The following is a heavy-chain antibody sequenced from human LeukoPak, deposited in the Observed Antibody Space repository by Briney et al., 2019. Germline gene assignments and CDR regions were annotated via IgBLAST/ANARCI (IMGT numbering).Heavy chain of an antibody. CDR2: IKSKTDGGTT. Sequence: GGSLRLSCAASGFTFNNAWMSWVRQAPGKGLEWVDRIKSKTDGGTTDYAAPVKDRFTISRDDSKNTLYLQMNSLKTEDTAVYYCTTGIDLWLTDEYYFDYWGQGTLVTVSS. CDR3: TTGIDLWLTDEYYFDY. J-gene: IGHJ4*02. CDR1: GFTFNNAW. D-gene: IGHD5-18*01. V-gene: IGHV3-15*01.